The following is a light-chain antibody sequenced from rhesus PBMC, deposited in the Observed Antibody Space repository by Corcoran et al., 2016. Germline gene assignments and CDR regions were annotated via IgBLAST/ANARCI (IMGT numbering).Light chain of an antibody. J-gene: IGKJ1*01. V-gene: IGKV1S14*01. CDR2: YAS. CDR3: QQRNSFPRT. Sequence: DIQMTQSPSSLSASVGDTVTITCRASQGISNYLAWYQQKPGKAPNPLFYYASNLESGVPSRFSGSGAWTDFTLTVSSLQPEEFAIYFCQQRNSFPRTFGRGARVEIE. CDR1: QGISNY.